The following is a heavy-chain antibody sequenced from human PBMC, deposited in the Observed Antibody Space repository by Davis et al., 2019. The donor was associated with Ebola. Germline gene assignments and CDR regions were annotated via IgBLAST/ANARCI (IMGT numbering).Heavy chain of an antibody. CDR3: VKANSYSYGGAFDY. CDR2: LSSSVSTL. Sequence: GESPKISRAASGITLSDYYMSWIRQAPGKGLEWVALLSSSVSTLYYADSVKGRFTISRDNAKNSLYLQMNSLRAEDMALYYCVKANSYSYGGAFDYWGQGTLVTVSS. CDR1: GITLSDYY. V-gene: IGHV3-11*01. J-gene: IGHJ4*02. D-gene: IGHD3-16*02.